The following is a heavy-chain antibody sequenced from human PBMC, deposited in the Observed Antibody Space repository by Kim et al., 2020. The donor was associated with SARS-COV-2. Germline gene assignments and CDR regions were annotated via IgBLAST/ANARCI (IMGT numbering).Heavy chain of an antibody. CDR2: IYHSEST. V-gene: IGHV4-4*02. CDR3: ARGTIAAAGIGRGVKLGHYFDY. Sequence: SETLSLTCAVSGGSISSSNWWSWVRQPPGKGLEWIGEIYHSESTNYNPSLKSRVTISVDKSKNQFSLKLSSVTAADTAVYYCARGTIAAAGIGRGVKLGHYFDYWGQGTLVTGSS. J-gene: IGHJ4*02. CDR1: GGSISSSNW. D-gene: IGHD6-13*01.